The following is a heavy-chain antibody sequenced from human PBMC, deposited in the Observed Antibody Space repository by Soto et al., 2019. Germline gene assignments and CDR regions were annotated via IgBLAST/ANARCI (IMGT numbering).Heavy chain of an antibody. CDR3: ARHDFYGSGSYYRKGFYYCFGLDV. J-gene: IGHJ6*02. CDR1: GGSISSTNYY. Sequence: QVQLQESGPGLVKTSETLSLTCTVSGGSISSTNYYWGWIRQPPGKGLEWIGSIYYTGNTFYNPSLKRRVTLSAETSKNQFSLKVTSVTAADTAVYYCARHDFYGSGSYYRKGFYYCFGLDVWGQGTTVTVSS. D-gene: IGHD3-10*01. CDR2: IYYTGNT. V-gene: IGHV4-39*01.